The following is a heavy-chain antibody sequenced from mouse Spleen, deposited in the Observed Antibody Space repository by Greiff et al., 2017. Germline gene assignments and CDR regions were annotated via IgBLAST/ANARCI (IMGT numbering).Heavy chain of an antibody. CDR2: INPGSGGT. J-gene: IGHJ3*01. CDR3: ARGDRYDDGLFAY. Sequence: QVQLQQSGAELVRPGTSVKVSCKASGYAFTNYLIEWVKQRPGQGLEWIGVINPGSGGTNYNEKFKGKATLTADKSSSTAYMQLSSLTSEDSAVYFCARGDRYDDGLFAYWGQGTLVTVSA. V-gene: IGHV1-54*01. CDR1: GYAFTNYL. D-gene: IGHD2-14*01.